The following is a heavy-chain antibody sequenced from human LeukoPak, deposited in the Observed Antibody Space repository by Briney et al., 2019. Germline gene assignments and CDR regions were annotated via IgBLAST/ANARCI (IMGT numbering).Heavy chain of an antibody. J-gene: IGHJ5*02. V-gene: IGHV4-38-2*02. CDR3: ARVYLSGYYWSDP. CDR1: GYSISSGYY. Sequence: SETLSLTCTVSGYSISSGYYWGWIRPPPGKGLEWIGSIYHSGSSYYNPSLKSRVTISVDTSKNQFSLKLSSVTAADTAVYYCARVYLSGYYWSDPWGQGTLVTVSS. D-gene: IGHD5-12*01. CDR2: IYHSGSS.